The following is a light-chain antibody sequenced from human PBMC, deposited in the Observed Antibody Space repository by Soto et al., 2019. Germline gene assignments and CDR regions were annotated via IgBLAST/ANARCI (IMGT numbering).Light chain of an antibody. V-gene: IGKV1-5*03. CDR2: KAS. CDR3: HQYNSYSRT. J-gene: IGKJ1*01. CDR1: QSISSW. Sequence: DNQMTQSPSSLSASVRDRVTITCRASQSISSWLAWYQQKPGKAPKLLIYKASSLESGVPSRFSGSGSGTEFTLTISSLQPDDFATYYCHQYNSYSRTFGQGTKVDIK.